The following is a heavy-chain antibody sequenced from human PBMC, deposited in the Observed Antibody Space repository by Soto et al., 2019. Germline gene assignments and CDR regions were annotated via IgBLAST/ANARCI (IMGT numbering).Heavy chain of an antibody. CDR3: ARWEVPAPFDP. J-gene: IGHJ5*02. CDR1: GFTLSSYG. CDR2: ISAYNGNT. V-gene: IGHV1-18*01. D-gene: IGHD2-2*01. Sequence: ASVKGSRKGSGFTLSSYGISWGRQAPGQGLEWMGWISAYNGNTNYAQKLQGRVTMTTDTSTSTAYMELRSLRSDDTAVYYCARWEVPAPFDPWGQGTLVTVSS.